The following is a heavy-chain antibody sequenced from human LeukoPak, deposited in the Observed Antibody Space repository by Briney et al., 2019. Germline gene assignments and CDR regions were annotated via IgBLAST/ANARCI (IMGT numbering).Heavy chain of an antibody. D-gene: IGHD2-8*01. CDR1: GGSISRSSYY. J-gene: IGHJ3*01. CDR2: VSYSGNT. CDR3: ARDYGVSLSDTTPDDAFDV. V-gene: IGHV4-39*07. Sequence: SETLSLTCTVSGGSISRSSYYWGWIRQTPGMGLEWIGSVSYSGNTDYNPSLKSRVTISVDTSKNLFSLRLTSVTAADTAVYYCARDYGVSLSDTTPDDAFDVGGKGQVFTVSS.